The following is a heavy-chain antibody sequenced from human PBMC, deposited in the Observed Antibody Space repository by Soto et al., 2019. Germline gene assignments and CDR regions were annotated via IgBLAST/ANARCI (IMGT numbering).Heavy chain of an antibody. J-gene: IGHJ1*01. CDR1: GFTFSSYG. CDR2: ISYDGSNK. CDR3: AKVRNRLELRSAYFQH. V-gene: IGHV3-30*18. Sequence: QVQLVESGGGVVQPGRSLRLSCAASGFTFSSYGMHWVRQAPGKGLEWVAVISYDGSNKYYADSVKGRFTISRDNSKNTLYLQMNSLRAEDTAVYYCAKVRNRLELRSAYFQHWGQSTLVTVSS. D-gene: IGHD1-7*01.